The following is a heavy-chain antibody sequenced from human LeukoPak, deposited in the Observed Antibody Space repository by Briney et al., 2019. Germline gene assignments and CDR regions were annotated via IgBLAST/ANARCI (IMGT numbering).Heavy chain of an antibody. CDR2: MNPNSGNT. V-gene: IGHV1-8*02. CDR3: ARKAVSGSGWYPFDL. D-gene: IGHD6-19*01. CDR1: GYTFTSYY. J-gene: IGHJ4*02. Sequence: ASVKVSCKASGYTFTSYYMHWVRQATGQGLEWMGWMNPNSGNTGYAQKFQGRVTLTRNTSISTAYMDLSSLRSEDTAVYYCARKAVSGSGWYPFDLWGQGSLVTVSS.